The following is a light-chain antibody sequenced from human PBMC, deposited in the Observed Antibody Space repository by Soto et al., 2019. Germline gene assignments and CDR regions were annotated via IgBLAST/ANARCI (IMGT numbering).Light chain of an antibody. Sequence: QSALTQPASVSGSPGQSITISCTGTSSDVGGYNYVSWYQQHPDKAPKLMIYEVNNRPSGVSNRFSGSKSGNTASLTISGLQAEDEADYYCSSYASSSTLVFGTGTQLTVL. J-gene: IGLJ1*01. CDR2: EVN. V-gene: IGLV2-14*01. CDR1: SSDVGGYNY. CDR3: SSYASSSTLV.